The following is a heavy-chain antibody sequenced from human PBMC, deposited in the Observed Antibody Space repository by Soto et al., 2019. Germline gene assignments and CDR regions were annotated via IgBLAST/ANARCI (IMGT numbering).Heavy chain of an antibody. CDR3: ARDSRTGCSGSYCYNS. V-gene: IGHV4-4*02. Sequence: SESLSLTCAVSGDSISSGARWCGGHQSPGKVVWGTGVIYNSGNTKNNPSLKSRFTMSVDNSNNQFSLNLISVTAEDTATYYCARDSRTGCSGSYCYNSWGRGTLVTVSS. D-gene: IGHD3-22*01. CDR1: GDSISSGAR. CDR2: IYNSGNT. J-gene: IGHJ4*02.